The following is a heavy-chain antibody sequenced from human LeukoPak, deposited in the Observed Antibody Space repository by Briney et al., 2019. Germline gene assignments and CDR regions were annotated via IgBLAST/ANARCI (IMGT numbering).Heavy chain of an antibody. D-gene: IGHD2-2*01. CDR2: ISAYNGNT. V-gene: IGHV1-18*01. CDR1: GYTFTSYG. J-gene: IGHJ5*02. CDR3: ASGVVVPAAIRFDP. Sequence: ASVKVSCKASGYTFTSYGISWVRQAPGQGLEWTGWISAYNGNTNYAQKLQGRVTMTTDTSMSTAYMELRSLRSDDTAVYYCASGVVVPAAIRFDPWGQGTLVTVSS.